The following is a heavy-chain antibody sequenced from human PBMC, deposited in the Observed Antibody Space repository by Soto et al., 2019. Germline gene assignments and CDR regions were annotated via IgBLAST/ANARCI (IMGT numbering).Heavy chain of an antibody. CDR2: FDPDEAET. CDR3: TTYHGDYNFDN. CDR1: GYTLNEVA. V-gene: IGHV1-24*01. D-gene: IGHD4-17*01. Sequence: QVQLVQAGAEVKKPGASVKVSCNVSGYTLNEVAMHWVRQAPGKGLEWLGGFDPDEAETIYAQHFQGRVTLTEDTSTDTVYMDLSSLRSEETALYFCTTYHGDYNFDNWGQGTLVTGSS. J-gene: IGHJ4*02.